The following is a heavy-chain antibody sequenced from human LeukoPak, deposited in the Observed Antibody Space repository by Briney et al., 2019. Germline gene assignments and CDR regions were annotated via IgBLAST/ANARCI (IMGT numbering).Heavy chain of an antibody. D-gene: IGHD3-22*01. V-gene: IGHV4-61*02. CDR3: ARVGFYYDSSGYYTHYYYMDV. CDR2: IYTSGSA. J-gene: IGHJ6*03. CDR1: GGSISSGSYY. Sequence: SQTLSLTCTVSGGSISSGSYYWSWIRQPAGKGLEWIGRIYTSGSANYNPSLKSRVTISVDTSMNQFSLKLSSVTAADTAVYYCARVGFYYDSSGYYTHYYYMDVWGKGTTVTVSS.